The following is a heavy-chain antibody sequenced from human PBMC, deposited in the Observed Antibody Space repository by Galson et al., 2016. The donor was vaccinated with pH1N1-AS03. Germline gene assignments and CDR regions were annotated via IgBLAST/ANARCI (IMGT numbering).Heavy chain of an antibody. V-gene: IGHV3-30-3*02. CDR1: GFAFSDYT. D-gene: IGHD6-19*01. Sequence: SLRLSCAASGFAFSDYTMHWVRQAPGKGLEWVAVTSYNGRNKYYTDSVQGRFSISRDNSKNTLHLQMNSLRDEDTAVYFCARSPSSACHNFDYWCQGVLVVDST. CDR2: TSYNGRNK. J-gene: IGHJ4*02. CDR3: ARSPSSACHNFDY.